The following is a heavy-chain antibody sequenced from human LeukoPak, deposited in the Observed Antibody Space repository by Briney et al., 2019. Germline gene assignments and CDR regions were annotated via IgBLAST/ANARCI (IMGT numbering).Heavy chain of an antibody. CDR3: ARRMKLAAKGDAFDI. J-gene: IGHJ3*02. CDR2: IYYSGST. D-gene: IGHD2-15*01. Sequence: SETLSLTCTVSCDSINRDYWKWIRQPPGKGLEWLGFIYYSGSTNYNPSLKSRVTISVDTSRNQFSLKLNSVTAADTAVYYCARRMKLAAKGDAFDIWGQGTMVTVSS. V-gene: IGHV4-59*08. CDR1: CDSINRDY.